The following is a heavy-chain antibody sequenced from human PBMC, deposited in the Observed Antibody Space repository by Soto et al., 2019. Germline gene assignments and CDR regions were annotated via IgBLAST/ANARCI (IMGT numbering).Heavy chain of an antibody. J-gene: IGHJ4*02. D-gene: IGHD3-22*01. V-gene: IGHV1-58*01. CDR2: IVVGSGNT. CDR3: ARHGGAHYDSSGYHYALDY. CDR1: GSTFTSSA. Sequence: SVKVSCKASGSTFTSSAVQWVRQARGQRLEWIGWIVVGSGNTNYAQKFQERVTITRDMSTSTAYMELSSLRSEDTAVYYCARHGGAHYDSSGYHYALDYWGQGTPVTVSS.